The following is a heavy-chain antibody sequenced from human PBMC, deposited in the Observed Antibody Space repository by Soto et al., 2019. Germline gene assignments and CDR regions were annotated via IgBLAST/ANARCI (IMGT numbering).Heavy chain of an antibody. CDR2: IKQDGSET. CDR3: AMNAISSEV. V-gene: IGHV3-7*01. D-gene: IGHD3-9*01. CDR1: GFTFSRSW. J-gene: IGHJ6*04. Sequence: PGGSLRLSCAASGFTFSRSWMTWVRQAPGKGLEWVARIKQDGSETYYVDSVKGRFTISRDNGKNSLFLQMNSLRADDTGVYYCAMNAISSEVRGKGNTVTVSS.